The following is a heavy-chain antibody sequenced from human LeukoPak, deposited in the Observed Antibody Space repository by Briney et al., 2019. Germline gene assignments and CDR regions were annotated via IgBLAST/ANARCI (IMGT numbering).Heavy chain of an antibody. J-gene: IGHJ6*03. Sequence: GASVKVSCKASGYTFTGYYMHWVRQAPGQGLEWMGWISAYNGNTNYAQKLQGRVTMTTDTSTSTAYMELRSLRSDDTAVYYCARDLREAQDYGTKFYYYMDVWGKGTTVTVSS. CDR3: ARDLREAQDYGTKFYYYMDV. D-gene: IGHD4-17*01. CDR1: GYTFTGYY. V-gene: IGHV1-18*04. CDR2: ISAYNGNT.